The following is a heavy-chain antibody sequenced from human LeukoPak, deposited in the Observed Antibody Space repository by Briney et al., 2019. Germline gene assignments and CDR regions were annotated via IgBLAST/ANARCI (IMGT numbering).Heavy chain of an antibody. V-gene: IGHV3-23*01. J-gene: IGHJ6*03. CDR3: ARVMEYYYYYMDV. CDR1: GFTFSSYA. D-gene: IGHD3-10*01. Sequence: GGSLRLSCAASGFTFSSYAMSWVRQAPGKGLEWVSGISGRDSSTYYADSVKGRFTISRETSKNTLYLQMNSLRAEDTAVYYCARVMEYYYYYMDVWGKGTTVTISS. CDR2: ISGRDSST.